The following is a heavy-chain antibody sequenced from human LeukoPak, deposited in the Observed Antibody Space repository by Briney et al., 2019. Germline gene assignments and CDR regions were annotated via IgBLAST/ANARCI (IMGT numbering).Heavy chain of an antibody. CDR1: GGTFSSYT. CDR3: ARLYSGYDTAFDY. CDR2: IIPILGIA. J-gene: IGHJ4*02. D-gene: IGHD5-12*01. V-gene: IGHV1-69*02. Sequence: SVKVSCKASGGTFSSYTISWVRQAPGQGLEWMGRIIPILGIANYAQKFQGRVTITADKSTSTAYMELSSLRSEDTAVYYCARLYSGYDTAFDYWGQGTLSPSPQ.